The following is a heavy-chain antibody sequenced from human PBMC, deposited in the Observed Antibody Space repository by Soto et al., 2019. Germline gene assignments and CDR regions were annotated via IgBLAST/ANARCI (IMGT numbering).Heavy chain of an antibody. J-gene: IGHJ4*02. D-gene: IGHD4-17*01. V-gene: IGHV3-64*07. CDR1: GFTFSHYT. CDR3: ARAEAVTIGFTIHYFFDF. Sequence: DVQLVESGGGLVQPGRSLKLSCAVSGFTFSHYTMHWFRQAPGRRLEYVSAISSDGGTTYYADSVRGRFTISRDNSKNTLYLQMGSLRSEDTGLYHCARAEAVTIGFTIHYFFDFWGRGTLVTVSS. CDR2: ISSDGGTT.